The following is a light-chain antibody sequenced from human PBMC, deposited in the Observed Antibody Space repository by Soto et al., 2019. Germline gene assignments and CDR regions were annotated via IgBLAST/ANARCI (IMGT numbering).Light chain of an antibody. V-gene: IGKV3-15*01. CDR3: KQYNNWPQT. CDR1: QSVGSK. CDR2: GVS. Sequence: IPMTQSPATLSVSLGERASLSCRASQSVGSKLAWYQHRPGQAPRLLIYGVSTRATGIPARFSGSGYGTEFTLSISSLKSEDLAVYYCKQYNNWPQTFGQGTKVDIK. J-gene: IGKJ1*01.